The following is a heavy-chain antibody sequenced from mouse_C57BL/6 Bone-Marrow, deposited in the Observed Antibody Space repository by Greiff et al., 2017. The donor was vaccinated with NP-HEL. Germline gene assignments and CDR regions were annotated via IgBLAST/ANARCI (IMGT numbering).Heavy chain of an antibody. CDR1: GFTFSSYA. V-gene: IGHV5-4*01. CDR3: ARATVVEERYFDV. J-gene: IGHJ1*03. D-gene: IGHD1-1*01. Sequence: EVQLVESGGGLVKPGGSLKLSCAASGFTFSSYAMSWVRQTPEKRLEWVATISDGGSYTYYPDNVKGRFTISRDNAKNNLYLQMSHLKSEDTAMYYCARATVVEERYFDVWGTGTTVTVSS. CDR2: ISDGGSYT.